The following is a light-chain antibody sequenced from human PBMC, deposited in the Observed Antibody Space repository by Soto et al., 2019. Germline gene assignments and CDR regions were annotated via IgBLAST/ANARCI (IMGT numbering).Light chain of an antibody. J-gene: IGKJ2*01. CDR2: GAS. V-gene: IGKV3-20*01. CDR1: QSVSSTY. Sequence: EIVLTQSPGTLSLSPGERVTLSCRASQSVSSTYLAWYQQKPGQAPRLLIYGASSRATGIPDRFSGSGSGTDFTLTISRLEPEDFAVYYWQQYDNSLYTFGQGTRLEIK. CDR3: QQYDNSLYT.